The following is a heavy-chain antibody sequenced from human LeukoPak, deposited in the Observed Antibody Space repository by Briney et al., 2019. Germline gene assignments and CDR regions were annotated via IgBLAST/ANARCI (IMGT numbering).Heavy chain of an antibody. CDR2: IIPIFGTA. CDR1: GGTFSSYA. V-gene: IGHV1-69*06. J-gene: IGHJ4*02. CDR3: ARDYPIFDDILTGYLTFDY. D-gene: IGHD3-9*01. Sequence: SVKVSCKASGGTFSSYAISWVRQAPGQGLEWMGGIIPIFGTANYAQKFQGRVTITADTSTSTAYMELRSLRSDDTAVYYCARDYPIFDDILTGYLTFDYWGQGTLVTVSS.